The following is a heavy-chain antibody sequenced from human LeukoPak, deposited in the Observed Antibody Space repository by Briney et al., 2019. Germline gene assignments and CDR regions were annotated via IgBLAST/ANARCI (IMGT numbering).Heavy chain of an antibody. V-gene: IGHV4-59*08. CDR1: GGSISSYY. J-gene: IGHJ3*02. Sequence: PSETLSLTCTVSGGSISSYYWSWIRQPPGKGLEWIGYIYYGGSTNYNPSLKSRVTISVDTSKNQFSLKLSSVTAADTAVYYCARQAPHRVYGDYAAFDIWGQGTMVTVSS. CDR3: ARQAPHRVYGDYAAFDI. CDR2: IYYGGST. D-gene: IGHD4-17*01.